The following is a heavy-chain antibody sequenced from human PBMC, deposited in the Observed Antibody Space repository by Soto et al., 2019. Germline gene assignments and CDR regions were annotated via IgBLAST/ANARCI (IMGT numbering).Heavy chain of an antibody. D-gene: IGHD3-10*01. V-gene: IGHV1-2*02. CDR1: GYTFTGYF. J-gene: IGHJ5*02. CDR2: INPYSGGA. Sequence: AAVTVSCKASGYTFTGYFMHWVRQAPGQGLEWMGWINPYSGGADYAQSFQGRVTMTRDTSISTVYMELSRLRFDDTAVYYCARVIRGAYYNSPLDTWGQGTVVTVSS. CDR3: ARVIRGAYYNSPLDT.